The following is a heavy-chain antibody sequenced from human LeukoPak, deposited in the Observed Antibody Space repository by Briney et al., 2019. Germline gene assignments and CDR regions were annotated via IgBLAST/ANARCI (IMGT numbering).Heavy chain of an antibody. J-gene: IGHJ4*02. CDR3: AKVEGYSSTLSY. CDR1: GGTFSSYA. Sequence: SVKVSCKASGGTFSSYAISWVRQAPGQGLEWMGGIIPIFGTASYAQKFQGRVTITADESTSTAYMELSSLRSEDTAVYYCAKVEGYSSTLSYWGQGTLVTVSS. CDR2: IIPIFGTA. D-gene: IGHD6-13*01. V-gene: IGHV1-69*13.